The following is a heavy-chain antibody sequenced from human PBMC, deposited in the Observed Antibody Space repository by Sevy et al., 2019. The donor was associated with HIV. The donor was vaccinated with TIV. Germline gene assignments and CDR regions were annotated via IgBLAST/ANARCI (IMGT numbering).Heavy chain of an antibody. J-gene: IGHJ3*02. CDR3: ASGYCSSTSCPKTDAFDI. CDR1: GYSFTSYW. D-gene: IGHD2-2*03. CDR2: IYPGDSDT. V-gene: IGHV5-51*01. Sequence: GESLKISCKGSGYSFTSYWIGWVRQMPEKGLEWMGMIYPGDSDTRYSPSFQGQVTISADKSISTAYLQWSSLKASDTAMYYCASGYCSSTSCPKTDAFDIWGQGTMVTVSS.